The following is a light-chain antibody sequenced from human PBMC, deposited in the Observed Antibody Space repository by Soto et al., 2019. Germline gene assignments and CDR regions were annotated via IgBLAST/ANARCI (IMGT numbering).Light chain of an antibody. CDR2: EGS. V-gene: IGLV2-14*02. J-gene: IGLJ3*02. CDR3: SSYAGSNNFLWV. CDR1: SSDVGSYNL. Sequence: QSALTQPASVSGSPGQSITISCTGTSSDVGSYNLVSWYQQHPGKAPKLMIYEGSKRPSGVSNRFSGSKSGNTASLTVSGLQAEDEADYYCSSYAGSNNFLWVFGGGTKLT.